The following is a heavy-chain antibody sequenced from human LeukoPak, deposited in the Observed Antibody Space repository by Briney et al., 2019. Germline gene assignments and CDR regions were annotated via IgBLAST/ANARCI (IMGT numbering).Heavy chain of an antibody. V-gene: IGHV1-24*01. CDR1: GHTLTELS. J-gene: IGHJ5*02. CDR3: ATVLRLAAAGRNWFDP. D-gene: IGHD6-13*01. CDR2: FDPEDGET. Sequence: GASEKVSCKVSGHTLTELSMHWVRQAHGKGLEWMGGFDPEDGETIYAQKSQGRVTMTEDTSTDTAYMELSSLRSEDTAVYYCATVLRLAAAGRNWFDPWGQGTLVTVSS.